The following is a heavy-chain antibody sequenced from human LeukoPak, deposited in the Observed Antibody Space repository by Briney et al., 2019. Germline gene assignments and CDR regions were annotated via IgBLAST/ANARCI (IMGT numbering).Heavy chain of an antibody. CDR1: GFTFSNFW. V-gene: IGHV3-7*01. CDR2: IKQDGSEK. CDR3: ANGDGFDY. D-gene: IGHD5-24*01. J-gene: IGHJ4*02. Sequence: PGGSLRLSCATSGFTFSNFWMSWVRQAPGKGLEWVANIKQDGSEKYYVDSVKGRFTISRDNAKNSLYLQMNSLRAKDTAVYYCANGDGFDYWGQGTLVTVSS.